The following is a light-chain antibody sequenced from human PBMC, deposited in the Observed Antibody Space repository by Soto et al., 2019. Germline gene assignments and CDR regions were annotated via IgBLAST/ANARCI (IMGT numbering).Light chain of an antibody. CDR2: DVN. V-gene: IGLV2-14*03. Sequence: QSVLTQPASVSGSPGQSITISCAGTSSDVGAYNYVSWYQHHPGKAPKLMIYDVNNRPSGDSNRFSGSKSGNTASLTISGLQAEDEADYYCSSWTSGATYVFGSRTKLTVL. J-gene: IGLJ1*01. CDR3: SSWTSGATYV. CDR1: SSDVGAYNY.